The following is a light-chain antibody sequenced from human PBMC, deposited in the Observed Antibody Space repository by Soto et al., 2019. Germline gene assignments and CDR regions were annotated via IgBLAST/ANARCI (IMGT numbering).Light chain of an antibody. CDR3: QSCDSRLLYV. CDR1: SSNIGAGYD. CDR2: GNS. Sequence: QTVVTQPPSVSGAPGQRVTISCTGSSSNIGAGYDVHWYQQLPGTAPKLLIHGNSNRPSGVPDRFSGSKSGTSASLASTGLQAEDEAADYCQSCDSRLLYVFVTGTKLNVL. V-gene: IGLV1-40*01. J-gene: IGLJ1*01.